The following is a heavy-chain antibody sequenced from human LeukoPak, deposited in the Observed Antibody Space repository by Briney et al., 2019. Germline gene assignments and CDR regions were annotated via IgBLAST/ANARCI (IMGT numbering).Heavy chain of an antibody. CDR3: ARSWLVRGVINWFDP. V-gene: IGHV4-30-2*01. CDR2: IYHSGST. Sequence: PSETLSLTCAVSGGSISSGGYSWSWIRQPPGKGLEWIGYIYHSGSTYYNPSLKSRVTISVDRSKNQFSLKPSSVTAADTAVYYCARSWLVRGVINWFDPWGQGTLVTVSS. J-gene: IGHJ5*02. CDR1: GGSISSGGYS. D-gene: IGHD3-10*01.